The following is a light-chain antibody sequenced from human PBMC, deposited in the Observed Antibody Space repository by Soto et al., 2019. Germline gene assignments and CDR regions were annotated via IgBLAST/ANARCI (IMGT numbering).Light chain of an antibody. J-gene: IGKJ2*01. Sequence: IQMTQSPSTLSASVGDRVSITCRASQTIFSWLAWYQQKPGKAPKLVIYKASSLESGVPSRYSGSGSGTEFTLTISGLQPDDFATYYCQQSYSTPYTFGQGTKLEIK. CDR1: QTIFSW. CDR2: KAS. CDR3: QQSYSTPYT. V-gene: IGKV1-5*03.